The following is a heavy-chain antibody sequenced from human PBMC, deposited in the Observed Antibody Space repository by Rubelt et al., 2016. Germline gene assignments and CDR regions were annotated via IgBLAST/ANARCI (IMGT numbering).Heavy chain of an antibody. CDR2: ISGSGAST. V-gene: IGHV3-23*01. D-gene: IGHD6-13*01. J-gene: IGHJ4*02. Sequence: AISGSGASTYYADSVKGRFTISRDNSKNTLYLQMNSLRAEDTAVYYCASLLGEAAAGPVFDYWGQGTLVTVSS. CDR3: ASLLGEAAAGPVFDY.